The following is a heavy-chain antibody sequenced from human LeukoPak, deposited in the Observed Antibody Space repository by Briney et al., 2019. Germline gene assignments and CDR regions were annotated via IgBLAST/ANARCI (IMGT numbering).Heavy chain of an antibody. J-gene: IGHJ4*02. D-gene: IGHD6-13*01. Sequence: SETLSLTCAVYGGSFSSYYWSWIRQPPGKGLEWIGEINHSGSTNYNPSLKSRVTISVDTSKNQFSLKLSSVTAADTAVYYCASGYSSSWYEVDYWGQGTLVTVSS. CDR3: ASGYSSSWYEVDY. CDR2: INHSGST. CDR1: GGSFSSYY. V-gene: IGHV4-34*01.